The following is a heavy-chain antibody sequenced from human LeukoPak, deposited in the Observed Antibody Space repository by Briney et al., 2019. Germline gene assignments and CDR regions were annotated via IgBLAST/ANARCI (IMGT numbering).Heavy chain of an antibody. J-gene: IGHJ4*02. D-gene: IGHD3-10*01. CDR3: ARGAMVWGYYFDY. CDR1: GGSISSYY. Sequence: PSETLSLTCTVSGGSISSYYWSWIRQPPGKGLEWIGYIYYSGSTNYNPSLKSRVTISVDTSKNQFSLKLNSVTAADTAVYYCARGAMVWGYYFDYWGQGTLVTVSS. CDR2: IYYSGST. V-gene: IGHV4-59*01.